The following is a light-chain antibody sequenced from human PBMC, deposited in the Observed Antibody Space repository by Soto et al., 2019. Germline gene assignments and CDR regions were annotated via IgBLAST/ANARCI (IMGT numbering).Light chain of an antibody. CDR3: QVDNSAPPVT. CDR1: QGISNF. CDR2: AAS. J-gene: IGKJ3*01. Sequence: DIQMTQSPSSLSASVGDRVTITCRASQGISNFLAWYQQKPGKVPKVLIYAASTLQSGVPSRFSGSGSGTVFTFTISSLQPEDVATYYCQVDNSAPPVTFGPGTKVDIK. V-gene: IGKV1-27*01.